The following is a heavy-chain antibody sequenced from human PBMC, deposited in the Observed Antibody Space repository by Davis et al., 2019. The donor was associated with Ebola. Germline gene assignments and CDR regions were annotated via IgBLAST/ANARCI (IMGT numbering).Heavy chain of an antibody. V-gene: IGHV1-18*04. CDR3: AREPTGRIVVVILDYYYYGMDV. CDR1: AYTSTSYG. Sequence: ASVKVSCKASAYTSTSYGISWVRHDPGQGLEWMGWISPYHGNTNYAQKFQGRVTMTRENSMSTAYMELSSLRCEGTAVYFCAREPTGRIVVVILDYYYYGMDVWGKGTTVTVSS. J-gene: IGHJ6*04. D-gene: IGHD3-22*01. CDR2: ISPYHGNT.